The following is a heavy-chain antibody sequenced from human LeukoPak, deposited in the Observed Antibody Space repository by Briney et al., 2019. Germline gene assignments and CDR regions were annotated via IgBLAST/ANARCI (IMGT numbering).Heavy chain of an antibody. V-gene: IGHV1-2*02. CDR2: INPNSGDT. CDR1: GYTFSDYY. J-gene: IGHJ4*02. D-gene: IGHD3-22*01. Sequence: GASVKVSCKTSGYTFSDYYIHWIRQAPGQGREWVGWINPNSGDTDYAQKFQGRVTVTRDTSTSTAYMELRSLRSDDTAVYYCARDGVYSSGYWGYWGQGTLVTVSS. CDR3: ARDGVYSSGYWGY.